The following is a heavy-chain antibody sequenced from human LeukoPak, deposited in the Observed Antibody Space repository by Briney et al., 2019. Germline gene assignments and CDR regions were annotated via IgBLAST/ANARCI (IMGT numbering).Heavy chain of an antibody. J-gene: IGHJ4*02. CDR1: GGTFSSYA. D-gene: IGHD2-15*01. V-gene: IGHV1-69*04. CDR2: IIPILGIA. CDR3: AREYCSGGSCYSSYYFDY. Sequence: GASVKVSCKASGGTFSSYAISGVRQAPGQGLEWMGRIIPILGIANYAQKFQGRVTITAVKSTSTAYMELSSLRSEDTAVYYCAREYCSGGSCYSSYYFDYWGQGTLVTVSS.